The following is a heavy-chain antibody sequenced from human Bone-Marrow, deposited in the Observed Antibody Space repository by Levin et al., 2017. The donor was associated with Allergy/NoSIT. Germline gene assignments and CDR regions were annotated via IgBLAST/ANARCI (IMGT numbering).Heavy chain of an antibody. CDR3: TCAGGEPRHVIMMNY. V-gene: IGHV3-48*01. Sequence: PGGSLRLSCAASGFTFSRFSLNWVRQAPGKGLEWLSYISTTGSTISYADSVKGRFTISRDNAESSLYLQMDSLRAEDTAVYYCTCAGGEPRHVIMMNYWGQGTLVTVSS. J-gene: IGHJ4*02. CDR1: GFTFSRFS. D-gene: IGHD3-16*01. CDR2: ISTTGSTI.